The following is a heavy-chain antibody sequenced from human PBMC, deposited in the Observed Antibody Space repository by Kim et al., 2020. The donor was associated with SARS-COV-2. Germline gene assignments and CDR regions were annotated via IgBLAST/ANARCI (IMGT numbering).Heavy chain of an antibody. Sequence: GGSLRLSCAASGFTFSSYSMNWVRQAPGKGLEWVSAISSSSSYIYYADSVKGRFTISRDNAKNTLYLQMNSLRAEDTAVYYCARQAAAGGDAFDIWGQGTMGTVSS. CDR2: ISSSSSYI. D-gene: IGHD6-13*01. V-gene: IGHV3-21*01. CDR3: ARQAAAGGDAFDI. J-gene: IGHJ3*02. CDR1: GFTFSSYS.